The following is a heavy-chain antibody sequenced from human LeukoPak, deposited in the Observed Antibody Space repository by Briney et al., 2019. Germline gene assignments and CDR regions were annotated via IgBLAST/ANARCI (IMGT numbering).Heavy chain of an antibody. CDR2: IRYDGSNK. V-gene: IGHV3-30*02. Sequence: GGSLRLSCAASGFTFSSYGMHWVRQAPGKGLEWVAFIRYDGSNKYYADSVKGRFTISRDNSKNTLYLQMNSLRAEDTAVYYCAKDLNDVSAFDYWGQGTLVTVSS. CDR1: GFTFSSYG. D-gene: IGHD1-1*01. J-gene: IGHJ4*02. CDR3: AKDLNDVSAFDY.